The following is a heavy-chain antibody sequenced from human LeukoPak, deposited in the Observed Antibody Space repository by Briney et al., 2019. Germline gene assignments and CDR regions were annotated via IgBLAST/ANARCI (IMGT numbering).Heavy chain of an antibody. CDR2: ISSSSYI. J-gene: IGHJ4*02. Sequence: PGGSLRLSCAASGFTFSSYSMNWVRQAPGKGLEWVSSISSSSYIYYADSVKGRFTTSRDNAKNSLYLQMNSLRAEDTAVYYCATNKGGYFDYRGQGTLVTVSS. V-gene: IGHV3-21*01. D-gene: IGHD3-16*01. CDR3: ATNKGGYFDY. CDR1: GFTFSSYS.